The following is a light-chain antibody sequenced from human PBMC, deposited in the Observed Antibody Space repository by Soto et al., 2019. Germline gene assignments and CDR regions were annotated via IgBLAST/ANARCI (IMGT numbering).Light chain of an antibody. CDR3: QKYYSSPR. Sequence: EIVLTQSPGTLSLSPGDRATLSCRASQSVNSAYLAWYQQKPGQAPRLLIYGASSRFTGVPDRFGGSGSGTDFTLTISRLEPEDFAVYYCQKYYSSPRFGQGTKVEF. CDR2: GAS. CDR1: QSVNSAY. V-gene: IGKV3-20*01. J-gene: IGKJ1*01.